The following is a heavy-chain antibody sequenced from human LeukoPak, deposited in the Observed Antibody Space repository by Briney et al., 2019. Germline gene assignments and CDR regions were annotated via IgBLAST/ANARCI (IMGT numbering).Heavy chain of an antibody. Sequence: GESLKISCKGSGYSFTSYWIGWVRQMPGKGLEWMGIIYPGDSDTRYSPSFQGQVTISADKSISTAYLQWSSLKASDTAMYYCARRGMRSSSWYAWFDPWGQGTLVTASS. J-gene: IGHJ5*02. CDR3: ARRGMRSSSWYAWFDP. D-gene: IGHD6-13*01. CDR1: GYSFTSYW. V-gene: IGHV5-51*01. CDR2: IYPGDSDT.